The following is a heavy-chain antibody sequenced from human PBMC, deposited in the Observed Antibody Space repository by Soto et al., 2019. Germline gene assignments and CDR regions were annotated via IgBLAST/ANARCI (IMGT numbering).Heavy chain of an antibody. CDR3: AKGVELQIAVAGTDAFDI. V-gene: IGHV3-23*01. CDR2: ISGSGGST. CDR1: GFTFSSYA. Sequence: GGSLRLSCAASGFTFSSYAMSWVRQAPGKGLEWVSAISGSGGSTYYADSVKGRFTISRDNSKNTLYLQMNSLRAEDTAVNYCAKGVELQIAVAGTDAFDIWGQGTMVTVSS. D-gene: IGHD6-19*01. J-gene: IGHJ3*02.